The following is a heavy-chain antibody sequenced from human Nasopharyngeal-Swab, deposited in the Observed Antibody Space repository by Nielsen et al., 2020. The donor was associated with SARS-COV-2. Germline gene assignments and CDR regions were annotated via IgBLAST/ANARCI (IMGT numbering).Heavy chain of an antibody. CDR3: AREVINQAVSDSFDF. CDR2: IHYTGKT. V-gene: IGHV4-31*03. CDR1: GGSIISVNSF. Sequence: SLSLTCTVSGGSIISVNSFWSWIRQRPGKGLEWIGYIHYTGKTYYSPSLESRLTISLDTSRNQFSLMLRSVTAADTAVYYCAREVINQAVSDSFDFWGQGTMVTVSS. J-gene: IGHJ3*01. D-gene: IGHD3-16*02.